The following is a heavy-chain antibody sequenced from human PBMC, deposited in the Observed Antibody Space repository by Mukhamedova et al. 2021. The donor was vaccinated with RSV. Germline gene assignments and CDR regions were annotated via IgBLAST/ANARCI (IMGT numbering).Heavy chain of an antibody. V-gene: IGHV4-39*07. CDR2: VFYSGDT. Sequence: LRQPPGKGLEWIGNVFYSGDTYYNPSLKSRVAMSVDTSKNQIFLRLSSVTADDTAVYFCARDWAVARTFDSWGQGTPVTVSS. D-gene: IGHD2-15*01. J-gene: IGHJ4*02. CDR3: ARDWAVARTFDS.